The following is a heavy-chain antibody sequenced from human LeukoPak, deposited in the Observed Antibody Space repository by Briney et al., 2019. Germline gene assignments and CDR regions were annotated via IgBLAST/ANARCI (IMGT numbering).Heavy chain of an antibody. Sequence: SGPTLVHPTRTLTLTCTFSGFSVHTRGGGVDGIRQPPGRALEWLALIYWDEDRRYIPSLKSRLTITKDTSKTQVVLTMTNMDPVDTATYFCAHRKNYYDSSVFDNWGQGTLVTVST. CDR2: IYWDEDR. CDR3: AHRKNYYDSSVFDN. J-gene: IGHJ4*02. D-gene: IGHD3-22*01. CDR1: GFSVHTRGGG. V-gene: IGHV2-5*02.